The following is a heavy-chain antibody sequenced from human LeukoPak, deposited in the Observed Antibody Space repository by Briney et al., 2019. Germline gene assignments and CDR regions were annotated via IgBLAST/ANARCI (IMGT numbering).Heavy chain of an antibody. CDR1: GFNFGNYG. Sequence: GGSLRLSCAASGFNFGNYGMNWVRQAPGKGLEWVSSISSSSSYIYYADSVKGRFTISRDNAKNSLYLQMNSLRAEDTAVYYCARNLGRGSIAVAGNLDYWGQGTLVTVSS. D-gene: IGHD6-19*01. CDR3: ARNLGRGSIAVAGNLDY. V-gene: IGHV3-21*01. CDR2: ISSSSSYI. J-gene: IGHJ4*02.